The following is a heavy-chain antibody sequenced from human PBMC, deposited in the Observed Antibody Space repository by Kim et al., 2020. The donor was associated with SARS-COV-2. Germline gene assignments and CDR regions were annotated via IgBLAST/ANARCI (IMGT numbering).Heavy chain of an antibody. CDR3: ARDHSGYGYYYYYGMDV. V-gene: IGHV1-18*01. CDR1: GYTFTSYG. J-gene: IGHJ6*02. Sequence: ASVKVSCKASGYTFTSYGISWVRQAPGQGLEWMGWISAYNGNTNYAQKLQGRVTMTTDTSTSTAYMELRSLRSDDTAVYYCARDHSGYGYYYYYGMDVWGQGTTVTVSS. D-gene: IGHD5-12*01. CDR2: ISAYNGNT.